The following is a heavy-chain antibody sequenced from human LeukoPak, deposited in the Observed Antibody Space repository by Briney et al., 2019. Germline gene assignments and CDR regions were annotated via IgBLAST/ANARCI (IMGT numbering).Heavy chain of an antibody. D-gene: IGHD3-22*01. V-gene: IGHV1-2*02. CDR3: ARGDSSGYPPGNDAFDI. J-gene: IGHJ3*02. CDR2: INPNSGGT. Sequence: ASVKVSCKASGYTFTGYYMHWVRQAPGQGLEWMGWINPNSGGTNYAQKFQGRVTMTRDTSISTAYMELSRLRSDDTAVYYCARGDSSGYPPGNDAFDIWGQGTMVTVSS. CDR1: GYTFTGYY.